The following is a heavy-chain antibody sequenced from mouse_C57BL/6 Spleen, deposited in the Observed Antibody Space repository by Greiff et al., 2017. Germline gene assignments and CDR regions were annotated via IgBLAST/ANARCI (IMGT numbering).Heavy chain of an antibody. Sequence: VQLQQPGAELVKPGASVKLSCKASGYTFTSYWMQWVKQRPGQGLEWIGEIDPSDRYTNYNQKFKGKATLTVDTSSSTAYMQLSSLTSEDSAVYYCARTPYGNAWFAYWGQGTLVTVSA. CDR1: GYTFTSYW. CDR3: ARTPYGNAWFAY. V-gene: IGHV1-50*01. J-gene: IGHJ3*01. CDR2: IDPSDRYT. D-gene: IGHD2-1*01.